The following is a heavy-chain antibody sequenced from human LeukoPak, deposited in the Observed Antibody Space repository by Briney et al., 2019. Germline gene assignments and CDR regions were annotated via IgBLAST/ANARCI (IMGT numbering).Heavy chain of an antibody. V-gene: IGHV3-23*01. D-gene: IGHD3-10*01. J-gene: IGHJ4*02. CDR1: GFTFTSFA. CDR2: ISGGGGTT. Sequence: SGGSLRLSCAASGFTFTSFAMSWVRQAPGKGLEWVAAISGGGGTTYYADSVKGRFTISRGNSKSTLYLQMNSLRADDTAVYYCAKVRWYYGSGGQGYWGQGTLATVSS. CDR3: AKVRWYYGSGGQGY.